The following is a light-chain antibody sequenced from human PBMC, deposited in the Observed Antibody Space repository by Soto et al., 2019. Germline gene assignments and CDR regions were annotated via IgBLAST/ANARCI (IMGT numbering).Light chain of an antibody. J-gene: IGKJ1*01. CDR3: GQFVSSPPRT. CDR1: QSVGDTF. Sequence: EIVLTQSPGTLSLSPGEKATLSRRASQSVGDTFLSWYQQKPGLAPRLLIYGVSNRATGIPDRFSGSGSGTDFILTISRLEPEDFALYYCGQFVSSPPRTFGQGTKVEIK. CDR2: GVS. V-gene: IGKV3-20*01.